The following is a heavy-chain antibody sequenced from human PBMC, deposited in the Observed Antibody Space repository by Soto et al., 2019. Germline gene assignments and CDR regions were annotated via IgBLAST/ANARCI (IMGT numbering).Heavy chain of an antibody. CDR3: ARGNPFYYDNSGFDY. CDR2: ISNSGSTT. D-gene: IGHD3-22*01. J-gene: IGHJ4*02. CDR1: GFTFSSYE. Sequence: EVQLVESGGGLVQPGGSLRLSCAASGFTFSSYEMNWVHQAPGKGLEWVSYISNSGSTTYYADSVKGRFTISRDNAKNSLYLQMNSLRAEDTAIYYCARGNPFYYDNSGFDYWGQGTLVTVSS. V-gene: IGHV3-48*03.